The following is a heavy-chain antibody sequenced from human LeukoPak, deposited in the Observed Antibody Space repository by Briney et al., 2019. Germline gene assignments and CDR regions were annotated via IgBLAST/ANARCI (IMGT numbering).Heavy chain of an antibody. CDR2: IKQDGSEK. CDR1: GFTFSSYW. Sequence: PGGSLRLSCAASGFTFSSYWMSWVRQAPGKGLEWVANIKQDGSEKYYVDSVKGRFTISRDNAKNSLYLQMSSLRAEDTAMYYCARVKGVSYYGSGSRYYYFDYWGQGTLVTVSS. V-gene: IGHV3-7*03. D-gene: IGHD3-10*01. J-gene: IGHJ4*02. CDR3: ARVKGVSYYGSGSRYYYFDY.